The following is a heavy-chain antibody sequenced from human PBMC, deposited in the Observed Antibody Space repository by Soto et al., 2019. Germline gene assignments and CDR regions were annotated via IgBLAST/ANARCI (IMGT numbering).Heavy chain of an antibody. D-gene: IGHD2-2*01. Sequence: TLSLTCTVSGGSSIRDGYYWSWIRQHPGKCLEWIAYISYSGSSYSNPSLKSRVTISADTSKNQFSLRLTSVTSADTAVYFCARATPAGSADFWGQGTMVTVSS. J-gene: IGHJ4*02. CDR1: GGSSIRDGYY. V-gene: IGHV4-31*03. CDR2: ISYSGSS. CDR3: ARATPAGSADF.